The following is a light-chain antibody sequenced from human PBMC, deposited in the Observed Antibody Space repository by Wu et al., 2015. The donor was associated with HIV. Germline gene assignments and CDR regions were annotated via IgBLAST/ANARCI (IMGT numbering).Light chain of an antibody. J-gene: IGKJ5*01. V-gene: IGKV3-11*01. CDR1: QSLGTN. Sequence: EIVLTQSPATLSLSPGERATLSCRASQSLGTNLAWYQQKPGQAPRLLIYGASNRATGIPARFSGSGSGTDFILTISSLEPEDFATYSCQQRLNWPLTFGQGTRLE. CDR2: GAS. CDR3: QQRLNWPLT.